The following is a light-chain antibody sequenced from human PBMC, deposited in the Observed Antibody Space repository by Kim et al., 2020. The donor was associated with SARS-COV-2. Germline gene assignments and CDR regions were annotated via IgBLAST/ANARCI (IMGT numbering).Light chain of an antibody. V-gene: IGLV4-69*01. Sequence: QLVLTLSPSASASLGASVKLTCTLSSGHSIYAIAWHQQQPEKGPRYLMKLNSDGSHSKGDGIPDRFSGSSSGAERYLTISSLQSEDEADYYCQTWGTGIVVFGGGTKLTVL. J-gene: IGLJ2*01. CDR3: QTWGTGIVV. CDR1: SGHSIYA. CDR2: LNSDGSH.